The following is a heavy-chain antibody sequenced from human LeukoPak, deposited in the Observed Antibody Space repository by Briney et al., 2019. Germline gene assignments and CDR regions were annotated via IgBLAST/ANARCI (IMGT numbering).Heavy chain of an antibody. CDR2: TNQDGSQK. CDR1: GFSFSDYW. V-gene: IGHV3-7*03. J-gene: IGHJ4*02. CDR3: AAWGSGNY. Sequence: GGSLRLSCAASGFSFSDYWMNWICQAPGKGLEWVANTNQDGSQKYYVDSVKGRFTISRDNAEKLFYLQINSLRVEDTAVYYCAAWGSGNYWGQGTLVTVSS. D-gene: IGHD7-27*01.